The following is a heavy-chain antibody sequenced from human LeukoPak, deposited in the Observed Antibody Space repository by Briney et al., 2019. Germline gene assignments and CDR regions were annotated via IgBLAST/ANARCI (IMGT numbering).Heavy chain of an antibody. CDR2: IIPIFGTA. Sequence: SVKVSCKASGGTFSSYAISWVRQAPGQGLEWMGGIIPIFGTANYAQKFQGRVTITADGSTSTAYMELSSLRSEDTAVYYCAISGYSSGWTGDYWGQGTLVTVSS. CDR3: AISGYSSGWTGDY. CDR1: GGTFSSYA. J-gene: IGHJ4*02. D-gene: IGHD6-19*01. V-gene: IGHV1-69*01.